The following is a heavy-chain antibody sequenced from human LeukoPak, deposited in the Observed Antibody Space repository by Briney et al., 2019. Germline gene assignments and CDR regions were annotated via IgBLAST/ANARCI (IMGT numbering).Heavy chain of an antibody. CDR3: ARGRTVSGYGHYYYYMDV. V-gene: IGHV4-4*02. Sequence: SETLSLTCAVSGDSMISTNWWSWVRQPPGKGLEWIGYIYYSGSTNYNPSLKSRVTISVDTSKNQFSLKLSSVTAADTAVYYCARGRTVSGYGHYYYYMDVWGKGTTVTVSS. CDR2: IYYSGST. D-gene: IGHD5-12*01. J-gene: IGHJ6*03. CDR1: GDSMISTNW.